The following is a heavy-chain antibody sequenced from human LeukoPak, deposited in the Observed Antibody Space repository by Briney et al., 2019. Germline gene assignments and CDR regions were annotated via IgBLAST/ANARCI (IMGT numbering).Heavy chain of an antibody. CDR1: GYSFTSYW. CDR2: IYPGDPDT. V-gene: IGHV5-51*01. D-gene: IGHD3-22*01. Sequence: GESLKISCKGSGYSFTSYWIGWVRQMPGKGLEWMGIIYPGDPDTRYSPSFQGQVTISADKSISTAYLQWSSLKASDTAMYYCARYGYYYDSSGYPLLIDYWGQGTLVTVSS. J-gene: IGHJ4*02. CDR3: ARYGYYYDSSGYPLLIDY.